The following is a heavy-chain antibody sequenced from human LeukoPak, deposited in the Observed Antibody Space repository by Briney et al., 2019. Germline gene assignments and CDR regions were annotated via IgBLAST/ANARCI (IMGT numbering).Heavy chain of an antibody. V-gene: IGHV6-1*01. Sequence: SQTLSLTCAISGDSVSINSAAWTWLRQSPSRGLEWLGRTYYRSKWSNDYAVSMKSRITINPDTSKNQFSLQLNSVTPEDTAVYYCARLVGASWFDSWGQGTLVTVSS. D-gene: IGHD1-26*01. CDR1: GDSVSINSAA. CDR2: TYYRSKWSN. CDR3: ARLVGASWFDS. J-gene: IGHJ5*01.